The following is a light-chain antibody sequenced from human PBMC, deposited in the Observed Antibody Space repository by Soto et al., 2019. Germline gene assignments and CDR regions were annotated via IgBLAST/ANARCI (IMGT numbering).Light chain of an antibody. V-gene: IGKV3-15*01. J-gene: IGKJ1*01. Sequence: EIVMTQSPATLSVSPGERVTLSCRASQSVSSKLVWYQQKPGQAPRLLIYGASTRATGIPARFSGSGSGTEFTLSISRLKSEDFALYYCQQYGSSPPVFGQGTKVDIK. CDR2: GAS. CDR3: QQYGSSPPV. CDR1: QSVSSK.